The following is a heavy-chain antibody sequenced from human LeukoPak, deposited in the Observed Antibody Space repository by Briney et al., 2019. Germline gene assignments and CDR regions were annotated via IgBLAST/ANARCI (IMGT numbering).Heavy chain of an antibody. D-gene: IGHD2-21*02. CDR2: INPNSGGT. V-gene: IGHV1-2*02. Sequence: GASVRVSCKASGYTFTDHYIHWVRQAPGQGLEWMGWINPNSGGTNYALKFQGRVTMTRDKSISTAYMELSRLRSDDTAVYYCARDDCGGDCFMSPYYYMDVWGKGTTVTVSS. CDR3: ARDDCGGDCFMSPYYYMDV. J-gene: IGHJ6*03. CDR1: GYTFTDHY.